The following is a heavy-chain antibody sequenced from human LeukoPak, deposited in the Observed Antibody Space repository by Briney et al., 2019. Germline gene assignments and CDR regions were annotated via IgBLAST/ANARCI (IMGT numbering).Heavy chain of an antibody. J-gene: IGHJ4*02. Sequence: ASVKVSCKASGYTFTGYYMHWVRQAPGQGLEWMGWINPNSGGTNYAQKFQGRVTMTRGTSISTAYMELSRLRPDDTAVYYCARDRGYCSSTSCYTGIDYWGQGTLVTVSS. CDR3: ARDRGYCSSTSCYTGIDY. D-gene: IGHD2-2*02. CDR1: GYTFTGYY. V-gene: IGHV1-2*02. CDR2: INPNSGGT.